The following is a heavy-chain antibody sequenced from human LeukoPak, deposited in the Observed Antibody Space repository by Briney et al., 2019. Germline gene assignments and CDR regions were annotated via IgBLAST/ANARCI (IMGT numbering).Heavy chain of an antibody. CDR3: ARRSYYDSSAIFDY. J-gene: IGHJ4*02. D-gene: IGHD3-22*01. V-gene: IGHV4-39*01. CDR2: LYYSGST. Sequence: SETLSLTCTVSGGSISSSSYYWDWIRQPPGKGLEWIGSLYYSGSTYYNPSLKSRVAISVDTSKNQFSLKLSSVTAADTAVFYCARRSYYDSSAIFDYWGQGTLVTVSS. CDR1: GGSISSSSYY.